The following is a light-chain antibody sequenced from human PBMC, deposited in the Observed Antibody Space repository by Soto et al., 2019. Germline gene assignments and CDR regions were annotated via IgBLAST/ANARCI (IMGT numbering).Light chain of an antibody. Sequence: QSALTQPASVSGSPGQSITISCTGTSRDVGAYNYVSWYQQHPGKAPKLMIYEASNRPSGVSNRFSGYKSANTASLTISVFQAGDEADYYCSSYTSSRTWVFGGGTKLTVL. CDR1: SRDVGAYNY. V-gene: IGLV2-14*03. J-gene: IGLJ3*02. CDR3: SSYTSSRTWV. CDR2: EAS.